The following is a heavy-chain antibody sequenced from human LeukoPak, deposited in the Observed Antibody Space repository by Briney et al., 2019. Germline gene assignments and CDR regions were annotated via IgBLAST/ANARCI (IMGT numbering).Heavy chain of an antibody. CDR2: ISGSGGNT. J-gene: IGHJ6*03. Sequence: GGSLRPSCATSGFTFSTYVLSWVRRTPGKGLEWVSGISGSGGNTLYADSVKGRFTISRDNARHSLYLQLNSLRAEDTAVYYCTRPFWSGYYGSYYNYMDVWGKGTKVTVSS. D-gene: IGHD3-3*01. CDR3: TRPFWSGYYGSYYNYMDV. V-gene: IGHV3-23*01. CDR1: GFTFSTYV.